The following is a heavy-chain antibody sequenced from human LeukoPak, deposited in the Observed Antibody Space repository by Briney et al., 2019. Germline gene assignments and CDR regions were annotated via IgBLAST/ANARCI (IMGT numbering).Heavy chain of an antibody. V-gene: IGHV1-8*01. J-gene: IGHJ4*02. CDR1: GYTFTSYD. Sequence: GASVKVSCKASGYTFTSYDINWVRQATGQGLEWMGWMTPNSGNKGYAQKFQSRVTMTRNTSISTAYMELSSLRSEDTAVYYCARLTVVRGVIQIDYWGQGTLVTVSS. D-gene: IGHD3-10*01. CDR2: MTPNSGNK. CDR3: ARLTVVRGVIQIDY.